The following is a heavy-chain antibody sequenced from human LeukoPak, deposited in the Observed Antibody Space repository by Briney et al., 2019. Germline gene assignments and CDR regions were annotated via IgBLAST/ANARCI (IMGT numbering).Heavy chain of an antibody. CDR1: GGTFSSYA. D-gene: IGHD2-2*01. Sequence: ASVKVSCKASGGTFSSYAISWVRQAPGQGLEWMGGIIPIFGTANYAQKFQGRVTITADESTSTAYMELSSLRSEDTAVYYCASPSSIHFYGMDVWGKGTTVTVSS. CDR2: IIPIFGTA. V-gene: IGHV1-69*13. J-gene: IGHJ6*04. CDR3: ASPSSIHFYGMDV.